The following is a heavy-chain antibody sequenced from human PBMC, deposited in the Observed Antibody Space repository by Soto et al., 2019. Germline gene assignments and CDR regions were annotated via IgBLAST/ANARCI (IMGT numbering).Heavy chain of an antibody. CDR3: ARDATTKYDYVWWSYRTDALEI. V-gene: IGHV3-21*01. CDR1: GFTFSSYS. D-gene: IGHD3-16*02. J-gene: IGHJ3*02. CDR2: ISSSSSYI. Sequence: EVQLVESGGGLVKPGGSLRLSCAASGFTFSSYSMNWVRQAPGKGLEWVSSISSSSSYIYYADSVKGRFTISRDNAKNSLYLQMNSRRAEDTAVYYCARDATTKYDYVWWSYRTDALEIWGQGTMVTVSS.